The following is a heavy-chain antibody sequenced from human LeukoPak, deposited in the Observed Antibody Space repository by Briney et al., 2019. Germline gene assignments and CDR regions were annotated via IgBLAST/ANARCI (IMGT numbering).Heavy chain of an antibody. CDR1: GYTFTDAY. CDR2: INPDSGGT. D-gene: IGHD6-19*01. CDR3: ARDPGSGWYFDY. J-gene: IGHJ4*02. Sequence: ASLKVSCKASGYTFTDAYIHWVRQAPGQGLEWMGWINPDSGGTNYAQKFQGRVTMTRDTSITTVYMELSSLRSDDTAVYYCARDPGSGWYFDYWGQGTLVTVS. V-gene: IGHV1-2*02.